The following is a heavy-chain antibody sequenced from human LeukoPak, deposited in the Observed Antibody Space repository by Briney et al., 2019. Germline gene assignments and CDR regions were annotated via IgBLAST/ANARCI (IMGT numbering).Heavy chain of an antibody. CDR3: ARDGIAAPDHYFDY. J-gene: IGHJ4*02. Sequence: GGSLRLSCAASGFTFSSYGMHWVRQAPGKGLEWVAFIRYDGSNKYYADSVKGRFTISRDNSKNTLYLQMNSLRAEDTAVYYCARDGIAAPDHYFDYWGQGTLVTVSS. D-gene: IGHD6-13*01. V-gene: IGHV3-30*02. CDR1: GFTFSSYG. CDR2: IRYDGSNK.